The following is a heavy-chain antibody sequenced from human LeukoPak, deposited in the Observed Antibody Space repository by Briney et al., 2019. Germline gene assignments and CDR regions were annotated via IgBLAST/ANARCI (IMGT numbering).Heavy chain of an antibody. V-gene: IGHV3-23*01. D-gene: IGHD6-19*01. CDR2: ISGSGGST. Sequence: PGGSLRLSCAASGFTFSSYAMSWVRQAPGKGLEWVSAISGSGGSTYYADSVKGRFTISRDNSKNTLYLQMNSLRAEDTAVYYCAKIGGSYSSGSSDYWGQGTLVTVSS. CDR3: AKIGGSYSSGSSDY. CDR1: GFTFSSYA. J-gene: IGHJ4*02.